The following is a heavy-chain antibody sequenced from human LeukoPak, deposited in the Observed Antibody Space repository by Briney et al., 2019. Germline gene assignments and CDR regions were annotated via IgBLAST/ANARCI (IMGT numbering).Heavy chain of an antibody. CDR1: GGSITSYY. CDR3: ARIPRGGEPVDFDY. J-gene: IGHJ4*02. D-gene: IGHD2-21*01. Sequence: PSETLSLTCSVSGGSITSYYWSWIRQPPGKGLEWIGYIYYSGSTNYNPSLKSRVTIAVDTSKNQFSLKLSSVTAADTAVYYCARIPRGGEPVDFDYWGQGTLVTVSS. V-gene: IGHV4-59*01. CDR2: IYYSGST.